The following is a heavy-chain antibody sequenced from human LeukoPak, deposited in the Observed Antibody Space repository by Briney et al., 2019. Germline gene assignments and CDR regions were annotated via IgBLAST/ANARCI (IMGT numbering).Heavy chain of an antibody. D-gene: IGHD6-6*01. Sequence: ASVKVSCKASGYTFTSYYMHWVRQAPGQGLEWMGIINPSGGSTSYAQKFQGRVTMTRDTSTSTVYMELSSLRSEDTAVYYCARARRFVSSILRAQIEFDYWGQGTPVTVSS. V-gene: IGHV1-46*01. CDR3: ARARRFVSSILRAQIEFDY. J-gene: IGHJ4*02. CDR2: INPSGGST. CDR1: GYTFTSYY.